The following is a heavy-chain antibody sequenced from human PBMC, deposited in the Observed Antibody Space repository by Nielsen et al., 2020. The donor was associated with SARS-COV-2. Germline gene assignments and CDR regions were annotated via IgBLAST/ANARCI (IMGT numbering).Heavy chain of an antibody. V-gene: IGHV3-9*01. CDR3: AAVDTAMIFDY. CDR1: GFTFDDYA. J-gene: IGHJ4*02. CDR2: ISWNSGSI. D-gene: IGHD5-18*01. Sequence: SLKISCAASGFTFDDYAMHWVRQAPGKGLEWVSGISWNSGSIGYADSVKGRFTISRDNAKNSLYLQMNSLRAEDTALYYCAAVDTAMIFDYWGQGTLVTGSS.